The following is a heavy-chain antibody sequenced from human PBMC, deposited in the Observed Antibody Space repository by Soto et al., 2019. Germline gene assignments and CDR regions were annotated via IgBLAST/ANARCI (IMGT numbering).Heavy chain of an antibody. Sequence: GGSLRLSCASSGYKFSNYAMSWVRQAPGKGLEWVSLISATGGGTYYADSVKGRFTISRDNSHNTLYLQVHSLTAEDTAVYYCAKDRRAGGNSAFYFDFWGQGAQVTVSS. J-gene: IGHJ4*02. CDR2: ISATGGGT. CDR1: GYKFSNYA. V-gene: IGHV3-23*01. D-gene: IGHD3-16*01. CDR3: AKDRRAGGNSAFYFDF.